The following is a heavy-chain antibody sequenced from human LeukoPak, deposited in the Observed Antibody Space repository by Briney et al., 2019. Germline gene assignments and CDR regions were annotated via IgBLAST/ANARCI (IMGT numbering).Heavy chain of an antibody. J-gene: IGHJ1*01. CDR3: ASSHDSAGND. V-gene: IGHV3-7*01. Sequence: GGSLRLSCAASGFTFSTSWMSWVRQAPGKGLEWLANINPDGRATFYVDSVKGRFIISRDNAKNSLFLQMSSLRDDDTALYCCASSHDSAGNDWGQGTVVTVYS. D-gene: IGHD2-15*01. CDR2: INPDGRAT. CDR1: GFTFSTSW.